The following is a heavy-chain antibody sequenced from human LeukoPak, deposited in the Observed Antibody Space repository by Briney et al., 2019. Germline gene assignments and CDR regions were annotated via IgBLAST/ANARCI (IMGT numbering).Heavy chain of an antibody. Sequence: GGSLRLSCAASGFTFSTYGMHWVRQAPGKGLEWVADIWYDGSNKYYEDSVKGRFTISRDNSKNTLYLQMSSLRAEDTAVYYCAKDGYCSSTSCYPNHFDSWGQGTLVTVSS. D-gene: IGHD2-2*03. CDR1: GFTFSTYG. CDR2: IWYDGSNK. CDR3: AKDGYCSSTSCYPNHFDS. J-gene: IGHJ4*02. V-gene: IGHV3-30*02.